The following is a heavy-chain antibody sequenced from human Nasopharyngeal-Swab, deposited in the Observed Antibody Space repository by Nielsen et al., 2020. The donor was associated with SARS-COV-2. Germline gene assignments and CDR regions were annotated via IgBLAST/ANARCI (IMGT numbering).Heavy chain of an antibody. Sequence: ASVKVSCKASGYTFTSYAMHWVRQAPGQRLEWMGWINAGNGNTKYSQKFPGRVTITRDTSASTAYMELSSLRSEDTAVYYCARGGRITIFGVAIPERARFDPWGQGTLVTVSS. D-gene: IGHD3-3*01. CDR3: ARGGRITIFGVAIPERARFDP. CDR2: INAGNGNT. CDR1: GYTFTSYA. J-gene: IGHJ5*02. V-gene: IGHV1-3*01.